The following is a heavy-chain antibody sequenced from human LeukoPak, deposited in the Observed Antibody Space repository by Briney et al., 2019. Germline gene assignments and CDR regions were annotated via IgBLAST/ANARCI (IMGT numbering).Heavy chain of an antibody. CDR3: ASSIVSKNRGYMDV. CDR1: GHTFTSYY. J-gene: IGHJ4*02. CDR2: INPSGDST. D-gene: IGHD3-10*01. V-gene: IGHV1-46*01. Sequence: ASVKVSCKASGHTFTSYYMHWVRQAPGQGLEWMGIINPSGDSTSNAQKFQGRVTMTRDMSTSTVYMELSSLRSEDTAVYYCASSIVSKNRGYMDVWGQGTLVTVSS.